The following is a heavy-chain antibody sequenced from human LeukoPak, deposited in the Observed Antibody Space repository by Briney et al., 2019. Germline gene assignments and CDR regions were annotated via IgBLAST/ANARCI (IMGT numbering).Heavy chain of an antibody. J-gene: IGHJ4*02. CDR2: ISSSADAI. V-gene: IGHV3-11*01. D-gene: IGHD6-13*01. Sequence: GGSLRLSCVASGFTFSAYYLTWIRQAPGKGLEWISYISSSADAISYADSVKGRFTISRDNAKNSLYLQMNSLRAEDTAIYYCAKPHDSGWWMFDYWGQGTLVTVSS. CDR3: AKPHDSGWWMFDY. CDR1: GFTFSAYY.